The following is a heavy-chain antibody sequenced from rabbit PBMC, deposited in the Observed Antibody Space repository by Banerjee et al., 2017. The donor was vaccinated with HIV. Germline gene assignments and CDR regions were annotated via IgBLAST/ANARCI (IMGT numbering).Heavy chain of an antibody. J-gene: IGHJ4*01. V-gene: IGHV1S7*01. CDR2: IYAGKGST. CDR1: GFDFSSYY. D-gene: IGHD7-1*01. Sequence: QSLEESGGDLVKPGASLTLTCTASGFDFSSYYMSWVRQAPGKGLEWIGIIYAGKGSTDYASWVNGRFTISSDNAQNTVDLQMNSLTAADTATYFCARLYAGYAGYGYARWGPGPLVTVS. CDR3: ARLYAGYAGYGYAR.